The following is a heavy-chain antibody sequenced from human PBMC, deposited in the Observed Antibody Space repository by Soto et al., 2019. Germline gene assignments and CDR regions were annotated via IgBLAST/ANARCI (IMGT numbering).Heavy chain of an antibody. CDR1: GFTFSSYS. V-gene: IGHV3-21*01. CDR3: ARAYYYDSSGYARNYYGMDV. Sequence: GGSLRLSCAASGFTFSSYSMDWVRQAPGKXLEWVSSISSSSSYIYYADSVKGRFTISRDNAKNSLYLQMNSLRAEDTAVYYCARAYYYDSSGYARNYYGMDVWGQGTTVTVSS. D-gene: IGHD3-22*01. J-gene: IGHJ6*02. CDR2: ISSSSSYI.